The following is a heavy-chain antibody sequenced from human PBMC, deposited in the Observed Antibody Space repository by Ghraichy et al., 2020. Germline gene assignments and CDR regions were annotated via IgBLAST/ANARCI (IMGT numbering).Heavy chain of an antibody. V-gene: IGHV2-70*11. J-gene: IGHJ4*02. CDR2: IDWDDDK. D-gene: IGHD6-19*01. Sequence: SGPTLVKPTQTLTLTCTFSGFSLSTSGMCVSWVRQPPGKALEWLARIDWDDDKYFSTSLKTRLTISKDTSKNQVVLTMTNMDPVDTATYYCARVSTTASSGRYDSFDFWGQGTLVTVSS. CDR1: GFSLSTSGMC. CDR3: ARVSTTASSGRYDSFDF.